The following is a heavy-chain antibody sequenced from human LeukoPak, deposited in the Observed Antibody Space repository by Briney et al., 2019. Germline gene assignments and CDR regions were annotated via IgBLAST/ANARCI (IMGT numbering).Heavy chain of an antibody. CDR2: INHSGST. Sequence: SETLSLTCAVYGGSFSGYYWSWIRQPPGKGLEWIGEINHSGSTNYNPSLKSRVTISVDASKNRFSLKLSSVTAADTAVYYCARPRYSSGSLTDWGQGTLVTVSS. D-gene: IGHD6-19*01. CDR1: GGSFSGYY. CDR3: ARPRYSSGSLTD. V-gene: IGHV4-34*01. J-gene: IGHJ4*02.